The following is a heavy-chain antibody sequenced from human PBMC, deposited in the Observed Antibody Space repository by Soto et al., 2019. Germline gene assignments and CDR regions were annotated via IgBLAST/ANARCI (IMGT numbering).Heavy chain of an antibody. D-gene: IGHD2-2*01. CDR1: GFSFSSYG. J-gene: IGHJ4*02. Sequence: GGSLGLSCAASGFSFSSYGMQWVRQAPGKGLEWVAVISYDGSNKYYADSVKGRFTISRDNSKNTLYLQMNSLRAEDTAVYYCAKELQDIVVVPAAEAFDYWGQGTLVTVSS. CDR3: AKELQDIVVVPAAEAFDY. CDR2: ISYDGSNK. V-gene: IGHV3-30*18.